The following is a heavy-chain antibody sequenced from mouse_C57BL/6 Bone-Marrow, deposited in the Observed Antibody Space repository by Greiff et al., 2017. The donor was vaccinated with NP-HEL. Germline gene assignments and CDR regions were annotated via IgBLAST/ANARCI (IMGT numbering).Heavy chain of an antibody. CDR2: IDPSDSYT. Sequence: QVQLQQPGAELVMPGASVKLSCKASGYTFTSYWMHWVKQRPGQGLEWIGEIDPSDSYTNYNQKFKGKSTLTVDKSSSTAYMQLSSLTSEDSAVYYCARGAKLGPYFDYWGKGTTLTVSS. J-gene: IGHJ2*01. CDR1: GYTFTSYW. D-gene: IGHD4-1*01. CDR3: ARGAKLGPYFDY. V-gene: IGHV1-69*01.